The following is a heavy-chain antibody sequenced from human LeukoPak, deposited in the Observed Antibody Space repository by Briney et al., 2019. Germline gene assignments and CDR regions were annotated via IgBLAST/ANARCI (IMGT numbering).Heavy chain of an antibody. CDR2: IRYDGIAI. Sequence: GGSLRLSCAASGFTFSSFGMNWVRQAPGKGLEWVTFIRYDGIAIQYADSVKGRFTISRDNSKNTLYLQMNSLRAEDTAVYYCAREGSYYDSSGYYGAFDIWGQGTMVTVSS. CDR3: AREGSYYDSSGYYGAFDI. J-gene: IGHJ3*02. V-gene: IGHV3-30*02. CDR1: GFTFSSFG. D-gene: IGHD3-22*01.